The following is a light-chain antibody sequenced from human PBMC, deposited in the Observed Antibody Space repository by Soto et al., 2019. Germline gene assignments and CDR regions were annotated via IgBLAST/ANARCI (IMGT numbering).Light chain of an antibody. Sequence: EIVLTQFPATLSLSPGDRATLSCRASQSIGRYLACYQQQPGQAPRLLIYDSSNRATGIPARFLGSWSGTDFTLNINSLEPEDFAVYFCQHRSNSPPMWTFGQGTKVEIK. CDR3: QHRSNSPPMWT. CDR1: QSIGRY. J-gene: IGKJ1*01. V-gene: IGKV3-11*01. CDR2: DSS.